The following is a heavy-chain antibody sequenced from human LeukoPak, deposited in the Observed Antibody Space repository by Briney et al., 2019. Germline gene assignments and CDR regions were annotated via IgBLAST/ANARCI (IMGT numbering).Heavy chain of an antibody. V-gene: IGHV4-30-2*01. Sequence: SQTLSLTCAVSGGSLSSGGYSWSWIRQPPGKGLEWIGYIYHSGSTYYNPSLKSRVTISVDTSKNQFSLKLSSVTAADTAVYYCARVGNGITMVRGGSFDYWGQGTLVTVSS. J-gene: IGHJ4*02. CDR1: GGSLSSGGYS. CDR2: IYHSGST. CDR3: ARVGNGITMVRGGSFDY. D-gene: IGHD3-10*01.